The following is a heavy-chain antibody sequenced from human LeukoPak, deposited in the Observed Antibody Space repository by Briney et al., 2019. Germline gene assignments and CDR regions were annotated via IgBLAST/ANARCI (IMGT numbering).Heavy chain of an antibody. J-gene: IGHJ5*02. V-gene: IGHV4-4*09. CDR1: GGSIRDYQ. CDR3: ARGSRITMVRGVISWFDP. D-gene: IGHD3-10*01. Sequence: SETLSLTCAVSGGSIRDYQWSWIRQPPGKGLEWIGHINTNGRADYNPSLRSRLTFSVDTSRDQFSLKLSSVTAADTAVYYCARGSRITMVRGVISWFDPWGQGTLVTVSS. CDR2: INTNGRA.